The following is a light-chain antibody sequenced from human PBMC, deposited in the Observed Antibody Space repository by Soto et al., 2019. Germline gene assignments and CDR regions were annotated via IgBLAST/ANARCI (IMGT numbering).Light chain of an antibody. V-gene: IGKV1-5*01. Sequence: DIQMTQSPSTLSASVGDRVTITCRASQSISSWLAWYQQKPGKAPKLLIYDASSLESGVPSRFSGSGSGTEFTLTISSLQPDDFATDYCQQYHSWWTFGQGTKVEIK. CDR1: QSISSW. CDR3: QQYHSWWT. J-gene: IGKJ1*01. CDR2: DAS.